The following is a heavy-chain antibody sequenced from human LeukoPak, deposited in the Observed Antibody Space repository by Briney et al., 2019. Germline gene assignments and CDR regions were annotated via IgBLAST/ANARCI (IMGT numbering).Heavy chain of an antibody. Sequence: GGSLRLSCAASGFTFSSYAMSWVRQAPGKGLEWVSAISGSGGSTYYADSVKGRFTISRGNSKNTLYLQMNSLRAEDTAVYYCAKGTHFPNAFDIWGQGTMVTVSS. CDR2: ISGSGGST. D-gene: IGHD3-3*02. CDR1: GFTFSSYA. CDR3: AKGTHFPNAFDI. J-gene: IGHJ3*02. V-gene: IGHV3-23*01.